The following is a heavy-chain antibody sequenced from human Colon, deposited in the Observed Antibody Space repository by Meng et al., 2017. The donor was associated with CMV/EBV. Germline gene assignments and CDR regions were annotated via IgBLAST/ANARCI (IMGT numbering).Heavy chain of an antibody. CDR1: GGTFSSSG. J-gene: IGHJ4*02. V-gene: IGHV1-69*05. CDR2: IITLFGTT. CDR3: ARERFGRGEGIDF. D-gene: IGHD3-16*01. Sequence: SVKVSCKASGGTFSSSGLTWVRQAPGQGLEWMGGIITLFGTTNYAQKFQGRISITTDESRSTAYMELSSLRSEDTAVYYCARERFGRGEGIDFWGQGTLVTVSS.